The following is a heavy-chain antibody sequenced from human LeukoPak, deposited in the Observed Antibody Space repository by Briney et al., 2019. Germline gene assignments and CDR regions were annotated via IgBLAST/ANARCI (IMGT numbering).Heavy chain of an antibody. J-gene: IGHJ4*02. CDR1: GYSISSGYY. D-gene: IGHD3-10*01. CDR2: IYHSGST. CDR3: ARIRGGGAHDY. Sequence: SETLSLTCTVSGYSISSGYYWGWIRQPPGKGLEWIGSIYHSGSTYYNPSLKSRVTISVDTSKNQFSLKLSSVTAADTAVYYCARIRGGGAHDYWGQGTLVTVSS. V-gene: IGHV4-38-2*02.